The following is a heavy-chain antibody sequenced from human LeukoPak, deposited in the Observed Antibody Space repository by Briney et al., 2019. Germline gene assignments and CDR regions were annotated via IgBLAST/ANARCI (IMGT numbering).Heavy chain of an antibody. J-gene: IGHJ5*02. V-gene: IGHV4-59*08. CDR3: ARMVGGNWLDP. CDR2: IYNSGNI. CDR1: GGSMSSYY. D-gene: IGHD3-10*01. Sequence: SETLSLTCTVSGGSMSSYYWGWIRQPPGKRLEWIGYIYNSGNINYNPSLKSRVTISIDTSKNQFSLKLSSVTAADTAVYYCARMVGGNWLDPWGQGTLVTVSS.